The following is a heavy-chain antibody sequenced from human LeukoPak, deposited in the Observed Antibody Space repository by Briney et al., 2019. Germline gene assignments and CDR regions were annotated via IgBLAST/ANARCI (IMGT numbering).Heavy chain of an antibody. CDR2: IIPIFGIA. Sequence: GSSVKVSCKASGGTFSSYAISWVRQAPGQGLEWMGGIIPIFGIANYAQKFQGRVTITADKSTSTAYMELSSLRSEDKAVYYCASATWYYYDTSDYQTPDVRSGFDYWGQGTLVTVSS. CDR1: GGTFSSYA. J-gene: IGHJ4*02. D-gene: IGHD3-22*01. V-gene: IGHV1-69*17. CDR3: ASATWYYYDTSDYQTPDVRSGFDY.